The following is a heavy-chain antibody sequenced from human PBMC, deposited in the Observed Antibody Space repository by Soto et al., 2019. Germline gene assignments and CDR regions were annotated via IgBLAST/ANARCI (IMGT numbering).Heavy chain of an antibody. Sequence: VKVSCQASGYTFTSYYMHWVRQAPGQGLEWMGIINPSGGSTSYAQKFQGRVTMTGDTSTSTVYMELSSLRSEDTAVYYCARAATDSSSWYIRSYYYGMDVWGQGTTVTVSS. J-gene: IGHJ6*02. CDR3: ARAATDSSSWYIRSYYYGMDV. V-gene: IGHV1-46*01. D-gene: IGHD6-13*01. CDR2: INPSGGST. CDR1: GYTFTSYY.